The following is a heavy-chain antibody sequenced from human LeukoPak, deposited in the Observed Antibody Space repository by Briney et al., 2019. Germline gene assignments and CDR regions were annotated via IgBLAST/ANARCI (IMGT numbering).Heavy chain of an antibody. CDR3: ARDSRPYYDFWSGYSPHFDY. Sequence: SVKVSCKASGGTFSSYAIIWVRQAPGQGLEWMGRIIPILGIANYAQKFQGRVTITADKSTSTAYMELSSLRSEDTAVYYCARDSRPYYDFWSGYSPHFDYWGQGTLVTVSS. CDR2: IIPILGIA. J-gene: IGHJ4*02. V-gene: IGHV1-69*04. D-gene: IGHD3-3*01. CDR1: GGTFSSYA.